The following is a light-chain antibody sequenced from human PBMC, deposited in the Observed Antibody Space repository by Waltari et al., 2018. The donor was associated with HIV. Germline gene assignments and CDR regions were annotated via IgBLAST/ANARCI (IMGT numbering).Light chain of an antibody. CDR3: SSYTRSTTLDAV. CDR1: NIDVGGYTY. CDR2: HVS. Sequence: QSALTQPASVYGSPGQPITTSCSGPNIDVGGYTYVSWSQHHPGKAPKLIIFHVSHRPSGISNRFSGSKSGNTASLTISVLQAEDEADYDCSSYTRSTTLDAVFGTGTKVSVL. J-gene: IGLJ1*01. V-gene: IGLV2-14*01.